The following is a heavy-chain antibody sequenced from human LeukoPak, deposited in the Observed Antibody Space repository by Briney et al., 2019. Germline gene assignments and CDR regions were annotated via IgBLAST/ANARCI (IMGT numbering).Heavy chain of an antibody. J-gene: IGHJ4*02. V-gene: IGHV4-61*02. CDR1: GGSISSGSYY. D-gene: IGHD5-18*01. CDR3: ARSIMDTAMVADFDY. CDR2: IYTSGST. Sequence: SSQTLSLTCTVSGGSISSGSYYWSWIQQPAGKGLEWIGRIYTSGSTNYNPSLKSRVTISVDTSKNQFSLKLSSVTAADTAVYYCARSIMDTAMVADFDYWGQGTLVTVSS.